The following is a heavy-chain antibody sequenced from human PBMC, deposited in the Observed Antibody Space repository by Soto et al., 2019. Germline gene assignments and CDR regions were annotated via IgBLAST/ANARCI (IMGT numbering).Heavy chain of an antibody. CDR2: ISHSGEST. D-gene: IGHD6-19*01. J-gene: IGHJ4*02. Sequence: EVQLLESGGGLAQPGGSLRLSCAASGFTFSSYTMAWVRQAPGKGLEWVSTISHSGESTYYAESVKGRFTISRDNSKNTLYLQMNSLRGEDTAVYFCSKDGWENWGQGTLVTVAS. V-gene: IGHV3-23*01. CDR1: GFTFSSYT. CDR3: SKDGWEN.